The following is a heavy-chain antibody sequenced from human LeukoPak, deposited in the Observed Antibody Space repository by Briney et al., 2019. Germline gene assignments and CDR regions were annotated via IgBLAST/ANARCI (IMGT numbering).Heavy chain of an antibody. CDR3: ARLTYYYDSSGYYLDY. CDR2: IYPGDSDT. J-gene: IGHJ4*02. Sequence: GESLKISCKGSGYSFTSYWIGWVRQMPGKGLEWMGIIYPGDSDTRYSPSFQGQVTISADKSISTAYLQWSSLKASDTAMYYCARLTYYYDSSGYYLDYWGQGTLVTASP. CDR1: GYSFTSYW. D-gene: IGHD3-22*01. V-gene: IGHV5-51*01.